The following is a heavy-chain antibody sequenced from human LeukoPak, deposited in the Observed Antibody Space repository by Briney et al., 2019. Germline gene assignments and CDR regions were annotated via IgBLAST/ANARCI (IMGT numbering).Heavy chain of an antibody. CDR2: IYTSGST. CDR3: VRAGTMVRGVGGNWFDP. V-gene: IGHV4-4*07. D-gene: IGHD3-10*01. Sequence: SETLSLTCTVSGGSISSYYWSWIRQPAGKGLEWIGRIYTSGSTNYNPSLKSRVTMSVDTSKNQFSLKLSSVTAADTAVYYCVRAGTMVRGVGGNWFDPWGQGTLVTVSS. J-gene: IGHJ5*02. CDR1: GGSISSYY.